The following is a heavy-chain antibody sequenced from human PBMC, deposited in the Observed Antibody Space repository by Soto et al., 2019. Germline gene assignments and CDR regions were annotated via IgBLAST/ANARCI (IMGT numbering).Heavy chain of an antibody. CDR2: MYHSGST. CDR3: ARHGIRYYYDSSHYYALDV. CDR1: GGSISSGGYS. J-gene: IGHJ6*02. V-gene: IGHV4-30-2*01. D-gene: IGHD3-22*01. Sequence: PSETLSLTCAVSGGSISSGGYSWSWIRQPPGKGLEWIGYMYHSGSTYYNPSLKSRVTISIDRSKNQFSLKLSSVTAADTAVYYCARHGIRYYYDSSHYYALDVWGQGTTVTVFS.